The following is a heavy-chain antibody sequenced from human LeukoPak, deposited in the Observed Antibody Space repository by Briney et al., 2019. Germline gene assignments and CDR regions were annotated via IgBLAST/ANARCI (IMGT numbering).Heavy chain of an antibody. CDR3: AKSGRYCSGGSCYQEASLDY. D-gene: IGHD2-15*01. V-gene: IGHV3-23*01. CDR1: GFPFSNYA. J-gene: IGHJ4*02. CDR2: LISTGAGT. Sequence: GGSLRLSCAASGFPFSNYAMSWVRQAPGKGLEWVSSLISTGAGTYYVDPVKCRFTIYRDDSKNTVHLQMDRLRVEDTAVYYCAKSGRYCSGGSCYQEASLDYWGQGTLVTVSS.